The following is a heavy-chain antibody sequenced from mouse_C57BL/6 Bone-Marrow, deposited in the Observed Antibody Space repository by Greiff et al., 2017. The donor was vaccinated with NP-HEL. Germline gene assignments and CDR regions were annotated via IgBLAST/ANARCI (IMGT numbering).Heavy chain of an antibody. D-gene: IGHD2-2*01. J-gene: IGHJ1*03. Sequence: VQLQQSGPELVKPGDSVKISCKASGYSFTGYFMNWVMQSHGKSLEWIGRINPYNGDTFYNQKFKGKATLTVDKSSSTAHMELRSLTSEDSAVYYCARRGYGYDVGWYFDVWGTGTTVTVSS. CDR1: GYSFTGYF. CDR2: INPYNGDT. CDR3: ARRGYGYDVGWYFDV. V-gene: IGHV1-20*01.